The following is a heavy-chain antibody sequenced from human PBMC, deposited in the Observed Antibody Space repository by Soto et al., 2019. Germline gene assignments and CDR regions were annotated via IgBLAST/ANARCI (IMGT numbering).Heavy chain of an antibody. D-gene: IGHD6-6*01. CDR3: AKLYREIAASDY. J-gene: IGHJ4*02. Sequence: PGGSLRLSCAASGFTFSSYGMHWVRQAPGKGLEWVAVISYDGSNKYYADSVKGRFTISRDNSKNTLYLQMNSLRAEDTAVYYCAKLYREIAASDYWGQGTLVTVSS. V-gene: IGHV3-30*18. CDR2: ISYDGSNK. CDR1: GFTFSSYG.